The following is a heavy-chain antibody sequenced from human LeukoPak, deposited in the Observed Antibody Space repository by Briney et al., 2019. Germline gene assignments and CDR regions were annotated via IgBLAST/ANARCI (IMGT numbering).Heavy chain of an antibody. V-gene: IGHV4-4*07. CDR3: ARDDGDYEGSYGMDV. Sequence: SETLSLTCTVSGGSISSYYWSWIRQPAGKGLEWIGRMYTSGSTNYSPSLKSRVTMSVDTSKNQFSLKLSSVTAADTAVYYCARDDGDYEGSYGMDVWGQGTTVTVSS. CDR2: MYTSGST. J-gene: IGHJ6*02. CDR1: GGSISSYY. D-gene: IGHD4-17*01.